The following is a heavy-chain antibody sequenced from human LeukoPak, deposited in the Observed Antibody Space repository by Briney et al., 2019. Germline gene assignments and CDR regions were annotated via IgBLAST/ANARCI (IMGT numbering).Heavy chain of an antibody. CDR2: ITPSGGST. J-gene: IGHJ4*02. Sequence: GASVTLSFKASGYTFTNYYMHWVRQAPGQGLEWLGLITPSGGSTWYAQKFQGRVTMTRDMSTSTDYMELSSLRSEDTAVYYCASWLIGTRGSGIPTFDYWGQGTLVTVSS. CDR1: GYTFTNYY. V-gene: IGHV1-46*01. D-gene: IGHD3-10*01. CDR3: ASWLIGTRGSGIPTFDY.